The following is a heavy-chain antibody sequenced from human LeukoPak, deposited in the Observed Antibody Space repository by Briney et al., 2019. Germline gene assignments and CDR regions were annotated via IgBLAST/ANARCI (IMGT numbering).Heavy chain of an antibody. Sequence: KPGGSRRLSCAASGFTFSNAWMSWVRQAPGKGLEWVGCIKRNADGGTTDYAAPVKGRFTISRDDSKTTLYLQMNSLKTEDTAMYYCTTDDPVNRSWGQGTQVTVSS. D-gene: IGHD2/OR15-2a*01. J-gene: IGHJ4*02. V-gene: IGHV3-15*01. CDR3: TTDDPVNRS. CDR2: IKRNADGGTT. CDR1: GFTFSNAW.